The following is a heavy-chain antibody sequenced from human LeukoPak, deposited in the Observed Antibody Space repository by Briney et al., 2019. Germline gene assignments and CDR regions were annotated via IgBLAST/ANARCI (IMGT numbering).Heavy chain of an antibody. V-gene: IGHV3-23*01. CDR3: AKAAYSSSGG. CDR1: GFTFSSFA. Sequence: PGGSLRLSCAASGFTFSSFAMSWVRQAPGKGLEWVSSVSDSDENTYYADSVKGRFTISRDNSKNTLYLQMNSLRAEDTAVYYCAKAAYSSSGGWGQGTLVTVSS. J-gene: IGHJ4*02. D-gene: IGHD6-6*01. CDR2: VSDSDENT.